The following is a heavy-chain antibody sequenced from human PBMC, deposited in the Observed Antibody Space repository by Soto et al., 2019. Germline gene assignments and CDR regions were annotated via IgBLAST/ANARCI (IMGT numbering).Heavy chain of an antibody. CDR3: ARGDSGYEAVCGY. J-gene: IGHJ4*02. V-gene: IGHV1-69*02. Sequence: VQLVQSGAEVKNTGTSMKVSCKASGGTFRSYTISWVRQDPGHGREWIGRIIPILGIANYDKKLEGRVTITAAKSTSTACMELSSWRSEDTAVYYSARGDSGYEAVCGYCGQGTLVTVSS. CDR1: GGTFRSYT. CDR2: IIPILGIA. D-gene: IGHD5-12*01.